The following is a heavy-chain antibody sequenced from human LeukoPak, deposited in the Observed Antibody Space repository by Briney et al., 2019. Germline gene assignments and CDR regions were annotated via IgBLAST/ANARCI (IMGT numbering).Heavy chain of an antibody. J-gene: IGHJ4*02. Sequence: GGSLRLSCAASGFPFSSYAMTWVRQAPGKGLEWVSAISGSGGSTYYADSVKGRFTISRDNSKNTLYLQMNSLRAEDTAVYYCAKGASSGYYYVGYFDYWGQGTLVTVSS. CDR3: AKGASSGYYYVGYFDY. CDR1: GFPFSSYA. CDR2: ISGSGGST. V-gene: IGHV3-23*01. D-gene: IGHD3-22*01.